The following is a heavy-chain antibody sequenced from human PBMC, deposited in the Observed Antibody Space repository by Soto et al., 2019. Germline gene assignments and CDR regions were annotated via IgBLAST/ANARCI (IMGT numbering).Heavy chain of an antibody. CDR2: IKQDGSEK. J-gene: IGHJ4*02. CDR3: ARDTYSSSGIDY. D-gene: IGHD6-6*01. Sequence: GGSLRLSCAASGFIFSRYWMSWVRQAPGKGLEWVANIKQDGSEKYYVDSVRGRSTIFRDNARSSLYLQMNSLRAEDTAVYYCARDTYSSSGIDYWGQGTLVTVSS. V-gene: IGHV3-7*05. CDR1: GFIFSRYW.